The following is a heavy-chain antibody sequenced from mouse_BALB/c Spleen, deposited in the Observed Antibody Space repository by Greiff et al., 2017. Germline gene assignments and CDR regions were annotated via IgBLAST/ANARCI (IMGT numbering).Heavy chain of an antibody. CDR2: IWAGGST. CDR1: GFSLTSYG. J-gene: IGHJ4*01. Sequence: VQLQQSGPGLVAPSQSLSITCTVSGFSLTSYGVHWVRQPPGKGLEWLGVIWAGGSTNYNSALMSRLSISKDNSKSQVFLKMNSLQTDDTDMYYCARDRRLGGAMDYWGQGTSVTVSS. V-gene: IGHV2-9*02. CDR3: ARDRRLGGAMDY.